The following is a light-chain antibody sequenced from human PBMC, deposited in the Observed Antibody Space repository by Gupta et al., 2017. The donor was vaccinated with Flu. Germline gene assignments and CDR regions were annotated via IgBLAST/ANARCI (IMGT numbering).Light chain of an antibody. Sequence: EILLTQSPATLSLSPGQRSTLSCRARQSVASNYLAWYQQKPGQAPRLLVYGASSRANGIPARFSGSGSGTEFTLTINRREPEDFAVYYCQRGSYSVYTFGQGTKMEIK. CDR2: GAS. CDR1: QSVASNY. V-gene: IGKV3-20*01. CDR3: QRGSYSVYT. J-gene: IGKJ2*01.